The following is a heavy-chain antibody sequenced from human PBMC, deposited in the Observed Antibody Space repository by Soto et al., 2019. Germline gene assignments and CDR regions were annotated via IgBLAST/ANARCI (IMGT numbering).Heavy chain of an antibody. CDR1: GFTFSKFV. D-gene: IGHD1-1*01. J-gene: IGHJ6*02. V-gene: IGHV3-23*01. CDR2: ITETGGDT. CDR3: TKASPDRQHMDV. Sequence: EVQLLESGGDLVQPGGSLRLSCAASGFTFSKFVMRWVRQTPGKGLEWVSTITETGGDTYYTDSVKGRFTISRDNSKNTLYLQMTSLRAEDTALYYCTKASPDRQHMDVWGQGTTVTVSS.